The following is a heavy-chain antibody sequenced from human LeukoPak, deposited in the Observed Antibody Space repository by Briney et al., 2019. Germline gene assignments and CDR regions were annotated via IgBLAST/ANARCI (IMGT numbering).Heavy chain of an antibody. V-gene: IGHV3-21*01. Sequence: RGSPRLSCVHPRLSFSSYSMYWVCEALGGGLERGSSISSSSNYIYYADSVKGRFTISRDNAKNSLYLQMNSLRAEDTAVYYCARVPHAMVRGAIITEFYFDYWGQGTLVTVSS. CDR2: ISSSSNYI. CDR3: ARVPHAMVRGAIITEFYFDY. J-gene: IGHJ4*02. CDR1: RLSFSSYS. D-gene: IGHD3-10*01.